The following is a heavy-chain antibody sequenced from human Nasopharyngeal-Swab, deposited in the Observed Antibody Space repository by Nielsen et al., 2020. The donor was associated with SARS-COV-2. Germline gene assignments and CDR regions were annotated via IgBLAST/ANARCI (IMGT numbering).Heavy chain of an antibody. V-gene: IGHV3-21*01. D-gene: IGHD3-3*01. J-gene: IGHJ6*02. CDR2: ISSSSYI. CDR1: GFTFNNYN. CDR3: ARDGLDYDFWSAYFMDV. Sequence: GGSLRLSCAASGFTFNNYNFNWVRQAPGKGLEWVSSISSSSYIYYADSVKGRFTISRDNAKNSPYLQMNSLRAEDTAVYYCARDGLDYDFWSAYFMDVWGQGTTVTVSS.